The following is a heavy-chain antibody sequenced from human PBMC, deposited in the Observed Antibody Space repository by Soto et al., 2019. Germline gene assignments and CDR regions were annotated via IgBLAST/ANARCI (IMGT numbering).Heavy chain of an antibody. CDR1: GFTFSSYA. D-gene: IGHD3-3*01. J-gene: IGHJ4*02. Sequence: GSLRLSCAASGFTFSSYAMSWVRQAPGKGLEWVAAISGSGGSTYYADSVKGRFTISRDNSKNTLYLQMNSLRAEDTAVYYCAKDPKLRFLEWLPPYYFDYWGQGTLVTVSS. CDR2: ISGSGGST. CDR3: AKDPKLRFLEWLPPYYFDY. V-gene: IGHV3-23*01.